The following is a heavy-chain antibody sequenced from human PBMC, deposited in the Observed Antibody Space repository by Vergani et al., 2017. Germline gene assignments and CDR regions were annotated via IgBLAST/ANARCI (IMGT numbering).Heavy chain of an antibody. V-gene: IGHV1-2*02. CDR2: INPNSGDT. CDR3: ARGYXYDNSGYRNVLDI. CDR1: GYIFTGYN. J-gene: IGHJ3*02. D-gene: IGHD3-22*01. Sequence: QVQQVQSGAEEKKPGASVKVSCKASGYIFTGYNMHWVRQAPGQGLEWMGWINPNSGDTKYAQKFQGRVTMTRDTSINTAYMELSRLRSDDTAVYYCARGYXYDNSGYRNVLDIWGQGTMVTVSS.